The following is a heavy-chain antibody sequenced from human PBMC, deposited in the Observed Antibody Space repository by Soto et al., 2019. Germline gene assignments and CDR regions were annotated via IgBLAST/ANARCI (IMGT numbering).Heavy chain of an antibody. V-gene: IGHV1-18*01. D-gene: IGHD4-17*01. Sequence: ASVKVSCKASGYTFTSYGISWVQQAPGQGLEWMGWISAYNGNTNYAQKLQGRVTMTTDTSTSTAYMELRSLRSDDTAVYYCARVKVTTSAFDIWGQGTMVTVSS. CDR1: GYTFTSYG. CDR2: ISAYNGNT. CDR3: ARVKVTTSAFDI. J-gene: IGHJ3*02.